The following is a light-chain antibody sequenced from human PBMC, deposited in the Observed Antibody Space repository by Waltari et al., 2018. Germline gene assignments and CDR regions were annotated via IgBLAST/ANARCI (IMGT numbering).Light chain of an antibody. V-gene: IGLV4-69*01. CDR3: QTGGHGTWV. J-gene: IGLJ3*02. Sequence: QLVLTQSPSASASLGASVKLTCPLPSGHSTNVVAWLQQQPEKGPRFLMKVNSDASHTKGDEIPDRFSGSSSGAERYLTISSLQSEDEADYYCQTGGHGTWVFGGGTKLTVL. CDR1: SGHSTNV. CDR2: VNSDASH.